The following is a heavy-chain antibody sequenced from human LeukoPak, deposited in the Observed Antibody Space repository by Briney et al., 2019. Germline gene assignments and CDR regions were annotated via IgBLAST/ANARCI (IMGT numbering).Heavy chain of an antibody. D-gene: IGHD3-3*01. J-gene: IGHJ3*02. CDR3: ATGFYDFWSGYYPPQPPDAFDI. Sequence: PSETLSLTCTVSGGSIGSGYYWAWIRQPPGKGLEWIGSIHYGGTTHYNPSLQSRVTISADTSKNQFALDLRSVTAADTAVYHCATGFYDFWSGYYPPQPPDAFDIWGQGTMVTVSS. CDR2: IHYGGTT. V-gene: IGHV4-39*01. CDR1: GGSIGSGYY.